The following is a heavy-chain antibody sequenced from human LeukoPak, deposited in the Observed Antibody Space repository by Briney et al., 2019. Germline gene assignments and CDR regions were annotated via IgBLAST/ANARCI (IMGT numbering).Heavy chain of an antibody. V-gene: IGHV3-23*01. CDR3: AKERAGYTNPYYFDY. J-gene: IGHJ4*02. CDR2: ISGSGANT. D-gene: IGHD3-16*02. CDR1: GFTVSTYA. Sequence: GGSLRLSCAASGFTVSTYAMSWVRHAPGEGLEWVSTISGSGANTYYADSVRGRFTISRDNSKNTLYLHMNSLRAEDTAAYYCAKERAGYTNPYYFDYWGEGPLVTVSS.